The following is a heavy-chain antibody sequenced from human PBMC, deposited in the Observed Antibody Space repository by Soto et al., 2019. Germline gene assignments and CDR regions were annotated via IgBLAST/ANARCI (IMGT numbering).Heavy chain of an antibody. CDR3: ARDRGIAARPSLFDP. V-gene: IGHV6-1*01. D-gene: IGHD6-6*01. CDR2: TYYRSKWYN. J-gene: IGHJ5*02. Sequence: QTLSLTCAISGDSVSSDSAAWNWIRQSPSRGLEWLGRTYYRSKWYNDYAAFVKSRININPDTSKNQFSLQLNSVTPEDTAVYYCARDRGIAARPSLFDPWGQGTLVTVSS. CDR1: GDSVSSDSAA.